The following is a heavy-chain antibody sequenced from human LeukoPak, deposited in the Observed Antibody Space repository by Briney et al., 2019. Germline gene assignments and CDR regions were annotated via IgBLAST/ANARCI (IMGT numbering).Heavy chain of an antibody. J-gene: IGHJ4*02. D-gene: IGHD3-9*01. CDR1: GGTFSSYA. V-gene: IGHV1-69*01. Sequence: SVKVSCKASGGTFSSYAISWVRQAPGQGLEWMGGIIPIFGTANYAQKFQGRVTITADESTSTAYKELSSLRAEDTAVYYCAKDRDILTGYLDYWGQGTLVTVSS. CDR3: AKDRDILTGYLDY. CDR2: IIPIFGTA.